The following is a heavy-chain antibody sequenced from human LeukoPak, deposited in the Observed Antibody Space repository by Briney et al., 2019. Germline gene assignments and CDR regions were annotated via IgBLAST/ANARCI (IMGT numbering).Heavy chain of an antibody. CDR2: ISYDGSNK. Sequence: GASLRLSCVASGFTFSNYAMSWVRQAPGKGLEWVAVISYDGSNKYYADSVKGRFTISRDNSKNTLYLQMNSLRAEDTAVYYCARESTATLIVVLTGFDYWGQGTLVTVSS. D-gene: IGHD3-22*01. V-gene: IGHV3-30-3*01. CDR1: GFTFSNYA. J-gene: IGHJ4*02. CDR3: ARESTATLIVVLTGFDY.